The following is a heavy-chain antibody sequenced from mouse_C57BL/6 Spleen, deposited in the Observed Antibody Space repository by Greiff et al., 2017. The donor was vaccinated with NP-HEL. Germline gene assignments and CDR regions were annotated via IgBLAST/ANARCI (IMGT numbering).Heavy chain of an antibody. CDR3: AREGYYYGSSSYFDY. J-gene: IGHJ2*01. CDR1: GYTFTSYW. Sequence: VQLKQSGAELVKPGASVKLSCKASGYTFTSYWMHWVKQRPGQGLEWIGMIHPNSGSTNYNEKFKSKATLTVDKSSSTAYMQLSSLTSEDSAVYYCAREGYYYGSSSYFDYWGQGTTLTVSS. V-gene: IGHV1-64*01. CDR2: IHPNSGST. D-gene: IGHD1-1*01.